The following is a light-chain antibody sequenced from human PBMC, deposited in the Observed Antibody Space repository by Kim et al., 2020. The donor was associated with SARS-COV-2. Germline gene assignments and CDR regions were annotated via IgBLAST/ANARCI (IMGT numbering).Light chain of an antibody. V-gene: IGLV2-14*03. CDR3: SSYTGSGTLV. CDR1: SSDVGGYNY. Sequence: QSALTQPRSVSGSPGQSITMSCTGTSSDVGGYNYVSWYQQYPGKVPKLLIYDVSNRPAGVSNRFSGTKSGNTASLTISGLQAEDEADYYCSSYTGSGTLVFGGGTKLTVL. J-gene: IGLJ2*01. CDR2: DVS.